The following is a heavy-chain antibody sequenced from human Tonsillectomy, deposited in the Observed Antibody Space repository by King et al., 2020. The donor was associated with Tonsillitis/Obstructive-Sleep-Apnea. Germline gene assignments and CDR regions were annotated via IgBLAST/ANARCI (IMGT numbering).Heavy chain of an antibody. Sequence: TLKESGPTLVKPTQTLTLTCTFSGFSLSTSGVGVGLIRQPPGKALECLELFYWGDDKRYSPSLKSRLHIPKHTSKNQVVLKMTNMDPVDTATYYCAHVLTSAGYSSSWYWFDPWGQGTLVTVSS. J-gene: IGHJ5*02. CDR2: FYWGDDK. CDR1: GFSLSTSGVG. V-gene: IGHV2-5*02. CDR3: AHVLTSAGYSSSWYWFDP. D-gene: IGHD6-13*01.